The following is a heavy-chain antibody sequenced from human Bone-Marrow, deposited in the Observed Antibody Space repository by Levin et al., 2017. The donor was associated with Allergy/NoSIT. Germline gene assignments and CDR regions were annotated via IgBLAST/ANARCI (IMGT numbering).Heavy chain of an antibody. D-gene: IGHD6-13*01. V-gene: IGHV4-59*08. Sequence: PSETLSLTCTVSGGSISSYFWSWIRQPPGKGLEWIGYIAFSGSTNYNSSLKSRVTMSLDTPKTQISLRLTSVTAADTAIYYCARLNQPDRWSIAGTERGAAFDLWGQGTTVTVSS. CDR1: GGSISSYF. CDR3: ARLNQPDRWSIAGTERGAAFDL. CDR2: IAFSGST. J-gene: IGHJ3*01.